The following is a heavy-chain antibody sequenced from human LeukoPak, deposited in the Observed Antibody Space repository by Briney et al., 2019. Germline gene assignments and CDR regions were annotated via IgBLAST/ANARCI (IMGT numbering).Heavy chain of an antibody. CDR2: ISGSGGST. V-gene: IGHV3-23*01. Sequence: GGSLRLSCAASGFTFSTYAMSWVRQAPGKGLEWVSTISGSGGSTNYADSVKGRCTISRDNSKNTLYLQMNSLRAEGTAVYYCAKDMSNQSPVVTEIWGQGTLVTVSS. CDR1: GFTFSTYA. D-gene: IGHD2-21*02. CDR3: AKDMSNQSPVVTEI. J-gene: IGHJ4*02.